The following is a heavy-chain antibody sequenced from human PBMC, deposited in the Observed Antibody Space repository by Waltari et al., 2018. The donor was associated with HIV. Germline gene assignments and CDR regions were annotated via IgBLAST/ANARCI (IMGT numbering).Heavy chain of an antibody. CDR2: INPNSGGT. V-gene: IGHV1-2*02. CDR1: GYTFTGYY. J-gene: IGHJ4*02. CDR3: ARGIRLV. Sequence: QVQLVQSGAEVKKPGASVKVSCTASGYTFTGYYIHWVRQAPGQGLEWMGCINPNSGGTNEAQKFQGRVTMTRDTSTSTSYMELNRLRSDDTAVYCCARGIRLVWGQGTLVTVSS. D-gene: IGHD1-20*01.